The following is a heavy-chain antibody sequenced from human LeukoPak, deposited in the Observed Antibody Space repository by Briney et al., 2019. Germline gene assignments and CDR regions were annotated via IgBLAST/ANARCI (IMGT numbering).Heavy chain of an antibody. Sequence: SQTLSLTCTVSGGSISSGGYYWSWIRQPPGKGLEWIGYIYHSGSTYYNPSLKSRVTISVDRSKNQFSLKLSSVTAADTAVYYCARVGAARDFDYWGQGTLVTVSS. D-gene: IGHD6-6*01. CDR2: IYHSGST. CDR3: ARVGAARDFDY. J-gene: IGHJ4*02. V-gene: IGHV4-30-2*01. CDR1: GGSISSGGYY.